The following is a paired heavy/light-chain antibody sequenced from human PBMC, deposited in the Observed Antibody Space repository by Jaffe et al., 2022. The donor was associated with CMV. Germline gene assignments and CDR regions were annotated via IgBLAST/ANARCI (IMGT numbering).Heavy chain of an antibody. J-gene: IGHJ6*02. D-gene: IGHD3-3*01. CDR3: ARDKITAEGYYDFWSGYYSAYYYYGMDV. Sequence: QVQLVQSGAEVKKPGASVKVSCKASGYTFTSYYMHWVRQAPGQGLEWMGIINPSGGSTSYAQKFQGRVTMTRDTSTSTVYMELSSLRSEDTAVYYCARDKITAEGYYDFWSGYYSAYYYYGMDVWGQGTTVTVSS. CDR1: GYTFTSYY. V-gene: IGHV1-46*01. CDR2: INPSGGST.
Light chain of an antibody. J-gene: IGLJ3*02. CDR3: SSYTSSSTAPV. Sequence: QSALTQPASVSGSPGQSITISCTGTSSDVGGYNYVSWYQQHPGKAPKLMIYDVSNRPSGVSNRFSGSKSGNTASLTISGLQAEDEADYYCSSYTSSSTAPVFGGGTKLTVL. CDR1: SSDVGGYNY. CDR2: DVS. V-gene: IGLV2-14*03.